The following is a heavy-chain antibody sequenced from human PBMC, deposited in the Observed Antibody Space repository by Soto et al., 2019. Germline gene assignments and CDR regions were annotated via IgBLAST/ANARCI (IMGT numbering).Heavy chain of an antibody. CDR3: ARDLNYYDSSGYAGPPGVYGMDV. CDR2: IIPIFGTA. V-gene: IGHV1-69*13. D-gene: IGHD3-22*01. Sequence: SVKVACKASGCTFSSYSISWVRQAPGQGLEWMGGIIPIFGTANYAQKFQGRVTITADESTSTAYMELSSLRSEDTAVYYCARDLNYYDSSGYAGPPGVYGMDVWGQGTTVTVSS. J-gene: IGHJ6*02. CDR1: GCTFSSYS.